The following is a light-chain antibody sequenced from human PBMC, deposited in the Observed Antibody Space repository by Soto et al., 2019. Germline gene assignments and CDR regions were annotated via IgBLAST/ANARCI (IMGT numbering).Light chain of an antibody. V-gene: IGLV1-44*01. CDR1: NSNIGSYT. CDR3: AAWDGSLNGVV. Sequence: QSVLTQPPSASGTPGQRVTISCSGSNSNIGSYTVNWYQHLPGTAPTLLIYSNDQRPSGVPDRFSASKFATSASLAISGLQSEDEADYYCAAWDGSLNGVVFGGGTQLTVL. CDR2: SND. J-gene: IGLJ2*01.